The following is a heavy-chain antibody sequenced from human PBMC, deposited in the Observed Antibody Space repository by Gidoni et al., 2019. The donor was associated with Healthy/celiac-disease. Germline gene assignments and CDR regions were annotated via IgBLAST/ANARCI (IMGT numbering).Heavy chain of an antibody. CDR3: ARDPSIAAAGLLDY. Sequence: QVQRGESGGGVGQPGRSLRLSCAASGFTCSSYAMHWVRQAPGKGLEWVAVISDDGRNKYYADSVKGRFTISRDNSKNTLYLQMNSLRAEDTAVYYCARDPSIAAAGLLDYWGQGTLVTVSS. J-gene: IGHJ4*02. CDR2: ISDDGRNK. V-gene: IGHV3-30-3*01. CDR1: GFTCSSYA. D-gene: IGHD6-13*01.